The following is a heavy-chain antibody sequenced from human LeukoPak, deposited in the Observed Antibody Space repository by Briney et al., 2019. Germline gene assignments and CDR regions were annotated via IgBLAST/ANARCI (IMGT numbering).Heavy chain of an antibody. J-gene: IGHJ4*02. D-gene: IGHD3-10*01. CDR2: ISYDGRNS. CDR3: ARTLALYGSGSFFDF. CDR1: GFTFSVYA. V-gene: IGHV3-33*05. Sequence: GGSLRLSCAASGFTFSVYAMHWVRQGPGKGLEWVASISYDGRNSHYADSVKGRFTISRDNSKSTLNLQMNSLRPEDTAVYYCARTLALYGSGSFFDFWGQGTLVTVSS.